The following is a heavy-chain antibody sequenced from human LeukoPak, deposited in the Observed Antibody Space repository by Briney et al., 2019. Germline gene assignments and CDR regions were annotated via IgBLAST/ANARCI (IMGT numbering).Heavy chain of an antibody. CDR3: ARADCSGGSCYSLDY. CDR2: IWDDGSNK. Sequence: PGGSLRLSCAASGFIFDDYGMNWVRQVPGKGLEWVAVIWDDGSNKYYEDSVRGRFTISRDNSKNTLYLQMNSLRADDTAVYYCARADCSGGSCYSLDYWGQGTLVTVSS. CDR1: GFIFDDYG. V-gene: IGHV3-33*08. J-gene: IGHJ4*02. D-gene: IGHD2-15*01.